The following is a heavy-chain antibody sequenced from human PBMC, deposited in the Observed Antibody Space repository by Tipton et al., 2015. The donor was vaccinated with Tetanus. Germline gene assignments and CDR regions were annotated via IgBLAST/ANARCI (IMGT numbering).Heavy chain of an antibody. J-gene: IGHJ4*02. V-gene: IGHV4-39*01. CDR2: IYYSGSI. D-gene: IGHD2-15*01. CDR1: GGSISSSSYY. Sequence: LRLSCTVSGGSISSSSYYWGWIRQPPGKGLEWIGSIYYSGSIYYNPSLKSRVTISVDTSKNQFSLKLSSVTAADTAVYYCARQGGQSPEYWGQGTLVTVSS. CDR3: ARQGGQSPEY.